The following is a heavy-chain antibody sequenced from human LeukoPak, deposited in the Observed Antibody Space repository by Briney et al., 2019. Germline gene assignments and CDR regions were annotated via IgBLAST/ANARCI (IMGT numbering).Heavy chain of an antibody. J-gene: IGHJ4*02. CDR2: ISNNGDST. V-gene: IGHV3-64*02. D-gene: IGHD3-16*01. CDR1: GFTFSSYA. CDR3: ARGALYDYVWGSYPDY. Sequence: GGSLRLSCAASGFTFSSYAMHWVRQAPGKGLEYVSGISNNGDSTYYADSVKDRFTISRDNSRNTLYLQMGSLRAEDMAVYYCARGALYDYVWGSYPDYWGQGTLVTVSS.